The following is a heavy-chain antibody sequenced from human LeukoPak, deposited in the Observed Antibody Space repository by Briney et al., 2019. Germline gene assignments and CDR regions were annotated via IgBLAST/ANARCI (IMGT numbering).Heavy chain of an antibody. CDR3: ARGTLGDYWFDP. J-gene: IGHJ5*02. CDR2: IIPIFGTA. CDR1: GGTFSSYA. V-gene: IGHV1-69*05. D-gene: IGHD2-21*02. Sequence: GASVKVSCKASGGTFSSYAISWVRQAPGQGLEWMGGIIPIFGTANYAQKFQGRVTITTDESTSTAYMELSSLRSEDTAVYYCARGTLGDYWFDPWAREPWSPSPQ.